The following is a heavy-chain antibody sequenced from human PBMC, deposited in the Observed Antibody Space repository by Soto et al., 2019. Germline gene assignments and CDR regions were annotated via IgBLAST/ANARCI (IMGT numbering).Heavy chain of an antibody. V-gene: IGHV6-1*01. J-gene: IGHJ6*02. CDR3: AKEGVNHYYYCAMDV. D-gene: IGHD3-10*01. Sequence: QTLSLTCAISGDSVSSNSAAWSWIRQSPSRGLEWLGRTFYRSKWYNDYAVSVKGRITINPDTSKNQFSLQLNSVTPEDTAVYYCAKEGVNHYYYCAMDVWGQGTTVTVS. CDR2: TFYRSKWYN. CDR1: GDSVSSNSAA.